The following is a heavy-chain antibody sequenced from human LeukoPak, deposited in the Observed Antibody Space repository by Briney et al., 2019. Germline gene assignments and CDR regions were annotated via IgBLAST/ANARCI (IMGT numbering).Heavy chain of an antibody. CDR1: GDSISSYY. Sequence: PSETLSLTCTVSGDSISSYYWSWIRQPPGKGLEWIGYVYSSGSTNYNPSLKSRVTISVDTSKNQFSLKLSSVTAADTAVYYCARYSYGGYYFDYWGQGTLVTVSS. CDR2: VYSSGST. D-gene: IGHD5-18*01. J-gene: IGHJ4*02. CDR3: ARYSYGGYYFDY. V-gene: IGHV4-59*01.